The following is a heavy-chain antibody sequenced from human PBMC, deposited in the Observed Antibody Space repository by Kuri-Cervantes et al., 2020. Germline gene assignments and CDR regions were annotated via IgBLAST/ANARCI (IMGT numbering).Heavy chain of an antibody. V-gene: IGHV3-74*01. CDR2: INSDGSTT. J-gene: IGHJ4*02. D-gene: IGHD5-12*01. CDR3: ARAPLVDIYRFDY. Sequence: GESLKISCVASGFPFSSYWMHWVRQAPGKGLVWVSCINSDGSTTRYVDSVKGRFTISRDNVKNTLFLQVNSLSAEDTAVYYCARAPLVDIYRFDYWGQGTLVTVSS. CDR1: GFPFSSYW.